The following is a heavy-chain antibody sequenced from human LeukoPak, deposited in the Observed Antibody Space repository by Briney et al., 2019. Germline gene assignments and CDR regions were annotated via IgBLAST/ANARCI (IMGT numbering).Heavy chain of an antibody. CDR1: GFTFSSYG. V-gene: IGHV4-59*01. CDR3: ARGRSIFGVVIIYDAFDI. CDR2: IYYSGST. D-gene: IGHD3-3*01. Sequence: GSLRLSCAASGFTFSSYGMHWIRQPPGKGLEWIGYIYYSGSTNYNPSLKSRVTISVDTSKNQFSLKLSSVTAADTAVYYCARGRSIFGVVIIYDAFDIWGQGTMVTVSS. J-gene: IGHJ3*02.